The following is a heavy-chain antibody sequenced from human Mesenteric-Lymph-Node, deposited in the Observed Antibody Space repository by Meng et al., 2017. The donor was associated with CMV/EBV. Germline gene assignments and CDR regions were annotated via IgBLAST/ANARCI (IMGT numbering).Heavy chain of an antibody. Sequence: GESLKISCAVSEFTFSSYWMHWVRQAPGKGLVWVSRINSDGSGTTYADSVKGRFTISRDNAKNTLSLQMNSLRAEDTAVYYCARGNAHAFDYWGQGTLVTVSS. D-gene: IGHD1-1*01. CDR1: EFTFSSYW. J-gene: IGHJ4*02. CDR2: INSDGSGT. V-gene: IGHV3-74*01. CDR3: ARGNAHAFDY.